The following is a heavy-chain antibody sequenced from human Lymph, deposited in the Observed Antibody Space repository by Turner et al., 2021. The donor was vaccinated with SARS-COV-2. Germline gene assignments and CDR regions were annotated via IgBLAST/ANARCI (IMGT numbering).Heavy chain of an antibody. V-gene: IGHV3-7*01. Sequence: EVQLVESGGGLVQPGGSLRLSCAASGFTFSLYWRSWGGQVPGKGVKWVANRKQDGIEKYYVDSVKGRFTISKDNTKNSLYMQMNSLRAEDTAVYYCARVEMATISFDYWGQGTLVPVSS. CDR2: RKQDGIEK. J-gene: IGHJ4*02. CDR3: ARVEMATISFDY. CDR1: GFTFSLYW.